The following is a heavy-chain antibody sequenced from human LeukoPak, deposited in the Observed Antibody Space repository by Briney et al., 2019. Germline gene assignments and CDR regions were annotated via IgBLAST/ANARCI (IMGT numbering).Heavy chain of an antibody. CDR3: AKVRGTRTSGFFFDY. CDR2: ISYNSGFT. CDR1: GFKIDDFA. D-gene: IGHD2-2*01. Sequence: GGSLRLSCGACGFKIDDFAMHWGRQVPRQGMERISIISYNSGFTDYADSAKGRFTVSRDNAMNTLYLEMHSLRPEDTAFYYCAKVRGTRTSGFFFDYWGRGTLVTVSS. J-gene: IGHJ4*02. V-gene: IGHV3-9*01.